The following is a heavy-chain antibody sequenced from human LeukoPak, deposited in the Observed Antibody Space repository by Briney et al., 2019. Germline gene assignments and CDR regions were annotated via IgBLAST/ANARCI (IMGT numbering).Heavy chain of an antibody. CDR1: GYTFTSYD. CDR3: ARPTTVTTPNWFDP. D-gene: IGHD4-17*01. V-gene: IGHV1-8*01. CDR2: MNPNSGNT. Sequence: ASVKVSCKASGYTFTSYDINWARQATGQGLEWMGWMNPNSGNTGYAQKFQGRVTMTRNTSISTAYMELSSLRSEDTAVYYCARPTTVTTPNWFDPWGQGTLVTVSS. J-gene: IGHJ5*02.